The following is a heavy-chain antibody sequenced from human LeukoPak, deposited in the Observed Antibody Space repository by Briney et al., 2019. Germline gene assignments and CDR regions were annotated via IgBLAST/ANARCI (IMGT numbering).Heavy chain of an antibody. V-gene: IGHV4-39*07. D-gene: IGHD3-22*01. Sequence: PSETLSLTCTVSGGSISSSSYYWGWIRQPPGKGLEWIGSIYYSGSTYYNPSLKSRVTISVDTSKNQFSLKLSSVTAADTAVYYCARDGSSGYYHDAFDIWGQGTMVTVSS. CDR1: GGSISSSSYY. CDR2: IYYSGST. CDR3: ARDGSSGYYHDAFDI. J-gene: IGHJ3*02.